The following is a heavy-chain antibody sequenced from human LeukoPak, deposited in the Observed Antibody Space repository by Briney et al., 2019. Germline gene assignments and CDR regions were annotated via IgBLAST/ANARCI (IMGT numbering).Heavy chain of an antibody. D-gene: IGHD2/OR15-2a*01. CDR2: ISSNGGST. J-gene: IGHJ4*02. Sequence: GGSLRLSCAASGCTFSSYAMHWVRQAPGKGLEYVSAISSNGGSTYYANSVKGRFTISRDNSKNTLYLQMGSLRAEDMAVYYCARVGSGGRFSIDYWGQGTLVTVSS. V-gene: IGHV3-64*01. CDR1: GCTFSSYA. CDR3: ARVGSGGRFSIDY.